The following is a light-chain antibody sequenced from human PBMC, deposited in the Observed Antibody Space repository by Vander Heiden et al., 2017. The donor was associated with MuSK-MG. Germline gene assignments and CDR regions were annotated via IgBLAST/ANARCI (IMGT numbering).Light chain of an antibody. Sequence: DIQMTQSPSSLSASVGDRVTITCRASQSISSYLHWYQQKPGKAPKLLIYAASSLQSGVPSRFSGSGSGTDFTLTISSLQPEDFATYYCQQSYSTPPYFGGGTKVEIK. V-gene: IGKV1-39*01. CDR2: AAS. CDR3: QQSYSTPPY. J-gene: IGKJ4*01. CDR1: QSISSY.